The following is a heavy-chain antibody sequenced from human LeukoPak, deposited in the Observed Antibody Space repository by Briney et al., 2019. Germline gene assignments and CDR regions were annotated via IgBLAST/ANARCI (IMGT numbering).Heavy chain of an antibody. Sequence: ASVKVSCKASGYTFTSYGINWVRQAPGQGLEWMGWISAYNGGTYYTQNLQGRVTMTTDTSTSTAYMELWSLRSDDTAVYYCARDLPPGSTYYYGMDVWGQGTTVTVSS. D-gene: IGHD1-26*01. CDR1: GYTFTSYG. CDR3: ARDLPPGSTYYYGMDV. CDR2: ISAYNGGT. J-gene: IGHJ6*02. V-gene: IGHV1-18*01.